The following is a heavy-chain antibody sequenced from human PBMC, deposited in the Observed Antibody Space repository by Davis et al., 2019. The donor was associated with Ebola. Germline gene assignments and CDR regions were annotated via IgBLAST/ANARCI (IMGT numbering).Heavy chain of an antibody. Sequence: MPGGSLRLSCTVSGGALISYHWSWIRQPPGKGLDWIGYVYDNGSPSYSPSLKSRVSMSMDMSKNQFSLRLSSVTAADTAVYYCARGKYPAQGWLDPWGPGILVTVSS. CDR2: VYDNGSP. D-gene: IGHD6-6*01. J-gene: IGHJ5*02. CDR3: ARGKYPAQGWLDP. V-gene: IGHV4-59*01. CDR1: GGALISYH.